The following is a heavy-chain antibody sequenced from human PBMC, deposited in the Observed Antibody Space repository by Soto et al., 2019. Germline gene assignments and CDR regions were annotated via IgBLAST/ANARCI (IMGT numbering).Heavy chain of an antibody. V-gene: IGHV1-18*04. J-gene: IGHJ6*02. CDR2: ISGYNGDT. CDR3: AKNGQPPYYYGVDV. D-gene: IGHD2-8*01. Sequence: ASVKISCKASGYTFTSYYMHWVRQATGQGLEWMGIISGYNGDTNYAQKFQGRVTMTIDTFTSTVYMEMRSLTSDDTAVYYCAKNGQPPYYYGVDVWGQGTSVTVSS. CDR1: GYTFTSYY.